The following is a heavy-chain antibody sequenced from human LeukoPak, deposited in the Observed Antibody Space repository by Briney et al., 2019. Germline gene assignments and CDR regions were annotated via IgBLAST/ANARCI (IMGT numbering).Heavy chain of an antibody. V-gene: IGHV4-39*01. Sequence: SETLSLTCTVSGGSINSNNYYWGWIRQPPGKGLEWIGSIYSSGSAYYNPSLKSRVTISVDTSKNQFSLRLSSVTAADTAVYYCQSRYLEWLLEYWGRGTLVTVSS. CDR3: QSRYLEWLLEY. J-gene: IGHJ4*02. CDR1: GGSINSNNYY. D-gene: IGHD3-3*01. CDR2: IYSSGSA.